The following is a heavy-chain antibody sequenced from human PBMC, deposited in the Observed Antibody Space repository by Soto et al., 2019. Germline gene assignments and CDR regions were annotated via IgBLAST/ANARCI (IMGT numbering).Heavy chain of an antibody. D-gene: IGHD3-10*01. J-gene: IGHJ4*02. Sequence: PGGSLRLSCRASGFTFDDYAMSWVRQAPGKGLEWVGFIRSKAYGGTTEYAASVKGRFTISRDDSKSFAYLQTNSLKTEDTAVYFCARDGDYFVSGTYGYLDYWGLGTLVTVSS. CDR3: ARDGDYFVSGTYGYLDY. V-gene: IGHV3-49*04. CDR1: GFTFDDYA. CDR2: IRSKAYGGTT.